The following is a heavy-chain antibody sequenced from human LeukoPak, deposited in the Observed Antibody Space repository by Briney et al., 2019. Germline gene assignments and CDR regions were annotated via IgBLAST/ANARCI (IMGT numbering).Heavy chain of an antibody. J-gene: IGHJ1*01. V-gene: IGHV3-7*05. D-gene: IGHD3-3*01. CDR3: ARDFD. Sequence: GGPVRLSCAASGFTFSSSWMTWVRQAPGKGLEWVANIKPDGSEKVYVDSVKGRFTISRDNAKNSLYLQMNSLRVEDTAVYYCARDFDWGQGTLDPVSS. CDR1: GFTFSSSW. CDR2: IKPDGSEK.